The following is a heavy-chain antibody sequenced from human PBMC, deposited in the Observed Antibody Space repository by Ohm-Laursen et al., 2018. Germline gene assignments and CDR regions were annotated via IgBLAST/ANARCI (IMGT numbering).Heavy chain of an antibody. CDR3: ARVIRDYDGYFQH. V-gene: IGHV1-8*01. CDR2: MNPNSGNT. J-gene: IGHJ1*01. D-gene: IGHD3-22*01. Sequence: SVKVSCNASGYTFTSYDINWVRQATGQGLEWMGWMNPNSGNTGYAQKFQGRVTMTRNTSISTAYMELTSLRSEDTAVYYCARVIRDYDGYFQHWGQGTRVTVSS. CDR1: GYTFTSYD.